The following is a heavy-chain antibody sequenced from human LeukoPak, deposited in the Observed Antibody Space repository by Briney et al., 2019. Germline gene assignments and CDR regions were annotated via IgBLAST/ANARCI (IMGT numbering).Heavy chain of an antibody. CDR3: AKSIAAANDY. CDR1: RFTFSSYS. Sequence: KAGGSLRLSCAASRFTFSSYSMNWVRQAPGKGLEWVSSISSSSSYIYYADSVKGRFTISRDNAKNSLYLQMNSLRAEDTAVYYCAKSIAAANDYWGQGTLVTVSS. D-gene: IGHD6-13*01. CDR2: ISSSSSYI. J-gene: IGHJ4*02. V-gene: IGHV3-21*01.